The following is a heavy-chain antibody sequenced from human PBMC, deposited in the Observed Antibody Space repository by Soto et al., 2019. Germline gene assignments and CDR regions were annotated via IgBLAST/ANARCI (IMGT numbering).Heavy chain of an antibody. CDR3: ARDRGYSYHGAGAFDI. V-gene: IGHV1-69*01. J-gene: IGHJ3*02. Sequence: QVQLVQSGAEVKKPGSSVKVSCKASGGTFSSYAISWVRQAPGQGLEWMGGIIPIFCTANYAQKFQGRVTITADESTSTAYMELSSLRSEDTAVYYCARDRGYSYHGAGAFDIWGQGTMVTVSS. CDR1: GGTFSSYA. CDR2: IIPIFCTA. D-gene: IGHD5-18*01.